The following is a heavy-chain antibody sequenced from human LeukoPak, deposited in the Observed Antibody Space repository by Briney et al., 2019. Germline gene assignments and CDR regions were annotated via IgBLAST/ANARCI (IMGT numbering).Heavy chain of an antibody. D-gene: IGHD1-26*01. CDR2: IYYSGST. Sequence: SETLSLTCTVSGGSISSSSYYWGWIRQPPGKGLEWIGSIYYSGSTYYNPSLKSRVTISVDTSKNQFSLKLNSVTAADTAVYYCARGRKIVGGTWRPFDIWGQGTMVTVSS. V-gene: IGHV4-39*07. CDR1: GGSISSSSYY. CDR3: ARGRKIVGGTWRPFDI. J-gene: IGHJ3*02.